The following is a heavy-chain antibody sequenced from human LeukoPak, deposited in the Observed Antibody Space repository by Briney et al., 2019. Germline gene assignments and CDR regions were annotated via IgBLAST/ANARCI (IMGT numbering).Heavy chain of an antibody. V-gene: IGHV3-7*01. CDR3: ARSGWGYSYGAFDH. CDR2: IKQDGSEK. J-gene: IGHJ4*02. CDR1: GFTFSNYW. Sequence: PGGSLRLSCAASGFTFSNYWMSWVRQAPGKGLKWVANIKQDGSEKYYVDSVKGRFTISRDNAKNSLYLQMNSLRAEDTAVYYCARSGWGYSYGAFDHWGQGTLVTVSS. D-gene: IGHD5-18*01.